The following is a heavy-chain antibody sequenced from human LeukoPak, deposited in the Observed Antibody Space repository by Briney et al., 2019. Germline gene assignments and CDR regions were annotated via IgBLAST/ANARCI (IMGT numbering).Heavy chain of an antibody. CDR2: MNPNNGNT. Sequence: ASVKVSCKPSGYTFDNYDINWERDATGQRVEWMRQMNPNNGNTGYAQKFQGRVTMTRNTSMSTAYMESRGLRSEDTAIYYCARGAPVAIFGPGYDEYFEYWGQGTVISVSS. CDR3: ARGAPVAIFGPGYDEYFEY. CDR1: GYTFDNYD. D-gene: IGHD3-3*01. J-gene: IGHJ4*02. V-gene: IGHV1-8*01.